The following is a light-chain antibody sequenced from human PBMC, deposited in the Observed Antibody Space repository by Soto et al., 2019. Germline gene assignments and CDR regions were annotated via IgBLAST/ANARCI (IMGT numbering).Light chain of an antibody. CDR2: GAS. CDR1: QSVSTNY. J-gene: IGKJ1*01. Sequence: ESVLTQSPGTLSLSPGERATLSCRASQSVSTNYLAWYQHKPGQAPRLLIYGASSRATGIPDRFSGSGSGTDFTLTISRLEPEDFAVYYCQQYGSSPWTFGQGNKVEIK. CDR3: QQYGSSPWT. V-gene: IGKV3-20*01.